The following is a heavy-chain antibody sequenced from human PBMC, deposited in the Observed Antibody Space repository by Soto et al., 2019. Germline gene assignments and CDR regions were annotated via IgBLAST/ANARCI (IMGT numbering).Heavy chain of an antibody. CDR3: ARVLAGSGWYLDY. Sequence: ASVKVSCKASGYTFTSYAMHWVRQAPGQRLEWMGWINAGNGNTKYSQKFQGRVTITRDTSASTAYMELSSLRSEDTAVYYCARVLAGSGWYLDYWGQGTLVTVS. CDR2: INAGNGNT. D-gene: IGHD6-19*01. V-gene: IGHV1-3*01. J-gene: IGHJ4*02. CDR1: GYTFTSYA.